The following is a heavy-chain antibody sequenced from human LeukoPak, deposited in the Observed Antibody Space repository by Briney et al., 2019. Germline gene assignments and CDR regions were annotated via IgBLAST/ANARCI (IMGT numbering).Heavy chain of an antibody. V-gene: IGHV3-30*14. CDR1: GFTFSSYA. CDR3: ARSRIVGATGVRDDAFDI. J-gene: IGHJ3*02. Sequence: PGGSLRLSCAASGFTFSSYAMHWVRQAPGRGLEWVAVISYDGSNKYYADSVKGRFTISRDNSKNTLYLQMNSLRAEDTAVYYCARSRIVGATGVRDDAFDIWGQGTMVTVSS. D-gene: IGHD1-26*01. CDR2: ISYDGSNK.